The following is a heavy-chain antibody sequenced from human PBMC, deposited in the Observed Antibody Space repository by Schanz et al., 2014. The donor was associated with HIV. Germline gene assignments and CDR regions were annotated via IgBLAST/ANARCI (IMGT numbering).Heavy chain of an antibody. CDR3: EKDLLSRYCSGGSCYSSY. V-gene: IGHV3-23*04. D-gene: IGHD2-15*01. Sequence: VQLVESGGGVVQPGRSLRLSCAVSGFTFSNYAMHWVRQAPGKGLEWVAAISGSGDITYYADSVKGRFTISRDNSKNTVYLQMDSLRAEDTAVYYCEKDLLSRYCSGGSCYSSYWGQGTLVTVSS. CDR1: GFTFSNYA. CDR2: ISGSGDIT. J-gene: IGHJ4*02.